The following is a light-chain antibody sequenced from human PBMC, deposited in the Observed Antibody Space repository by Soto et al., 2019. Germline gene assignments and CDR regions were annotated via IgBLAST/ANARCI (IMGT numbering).Light chain of an antibody. CDR1: QSGTSSY. V-gene: IGKV3-20*01. Sequence: TRSSGTSQSGTSSYLAWYQQKPGQAPRLLIYGASNRATGIPDRFSGGGSGTDFTLTISRLAPEDFALYYCQHYDTSPITFGQGTRLEIK. CDR3: QHYDTSPIT. CDR2: GAS. J-gene: IGKJ5*01.